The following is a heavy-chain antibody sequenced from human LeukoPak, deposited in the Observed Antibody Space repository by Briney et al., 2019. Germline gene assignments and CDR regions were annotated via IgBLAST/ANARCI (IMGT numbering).Heavy chain of an antibody. CDR3: AREGGDYDFIYFDY. Sequence: SQTLSLTCTVSGGSISSGDYYWSWIRQPPGKGLEWIGYIYYSGSTYYNPSLKSRVTISVDTSKNQFSLKLSSVTAADTAVYYCAREGGDYDFIYFDYWGQGTLVTVSS. CDR1: GGSISSGDYY. V-gene: IGHV4-30-4*01. J-gene: IGHJ4*02. CDR2: IYYSGST. D-gene: IGHD3-3*01.